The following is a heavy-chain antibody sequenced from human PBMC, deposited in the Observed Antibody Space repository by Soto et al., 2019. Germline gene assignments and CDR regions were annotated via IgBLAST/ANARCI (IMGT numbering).Heavy chain of an antibody. CDR1: GFTFSSYG. J-gene: IGHJ4*02. CDR3: AKDRVRQWLVFDY. V-gene: IGHV3-30*18. CDR2: ISYDGSNK. Sequence: PGGSLRLSCAASGFTFSSYGMHWVRQAPGKGLEWVAVISYDGSNKYYADSVKGRFTISRDNSKNTLYLQMNSLRAEDTAVYYCAKDRVRQWLVFDYWGQGTLVTVSS. D-gene: IGHD6-19*01.